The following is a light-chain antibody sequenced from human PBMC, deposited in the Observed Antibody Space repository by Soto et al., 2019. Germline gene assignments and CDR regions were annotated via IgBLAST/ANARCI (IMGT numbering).Light chain of an antibody. J-gene: IGKJ2*01. CDR3: KHDIRYSPYT. CDR2: TAS. CDR1: QSISTW. V-gene: IGKV1-5*03. Sequence: DIQMTQFPSTLSASIGDRVTITCRASQSISTWLAWYQQKAGKATKLLIYTASSLETGVPARFSGSGSVTEFTLIISSLQTDDFATYYCKHDIRYSPYTFGQGTRLESK.